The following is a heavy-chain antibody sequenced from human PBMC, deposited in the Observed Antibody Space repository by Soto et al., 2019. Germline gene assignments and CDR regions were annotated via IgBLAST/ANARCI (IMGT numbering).Heavy chain of an antibody. D-gene: IGHD2-15*01. CDR3: VRVVEAATRHTDFDS. CDR1: GGSIDNSHYF. CDR2: VSYSGGT. Sequence: SQTLSLTCHVSGGSIDNSHYFWGWLRPAPGRGLEFLGSVSYSGGTYYNPSLKIRVTVSVATAKKQVSLRVRAVTVAETAVYYCVRVVEAATRHTDFDSCGQVIVVTVS. V-gene: IGHV4-39*07. J-gene: IGHJ4*02.